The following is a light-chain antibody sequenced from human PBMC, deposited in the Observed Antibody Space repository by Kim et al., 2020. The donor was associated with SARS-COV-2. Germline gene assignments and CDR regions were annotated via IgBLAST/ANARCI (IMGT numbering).Light chain of an antibody. Sequence: GQRVTISCSGSTSDIGSNYVYWYQQLPGTAPKLLIYRNNQRPSGVPDRFSVSKSGTSASLAIGGLRSDDEADYYCATWDDSLNGPVFGGGTQLTVL. J-gene: IGLJ3*02. V-gene: IGLV1-47*01. CDR1: TSDIGSNY. CDR3: ATWDDSLNGPV. CDR2: RNN.